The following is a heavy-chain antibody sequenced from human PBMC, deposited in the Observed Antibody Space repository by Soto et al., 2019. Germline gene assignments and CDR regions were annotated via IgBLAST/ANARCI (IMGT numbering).Heavy chain of an antibody. CDR3: ARGTIPYYYYGMDV. CDR2: IYDSGRT. D-gene: IGHD3-10*01. Sequence: QVQLQESGPGLVKPSETLSLTCTVSGDSISSYYWTWIRQPPGEGLEWIGYIYDSGRTYYNPSLKSRVTISVDTSKNQFSLRLGSVSAADTAVYYCARGTIPYYYYGMDVWGQGATVTVSS. J-gene: IGHJ6*02. V-gene: IGHV4-59*01. CDR1: GDSISSYY.